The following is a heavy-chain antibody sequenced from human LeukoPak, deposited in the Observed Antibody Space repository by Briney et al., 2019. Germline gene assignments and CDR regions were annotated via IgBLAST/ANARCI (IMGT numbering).Heavy chain of an antibody. CDR2: IYTSGST. V-gene: IGHV4-61*02. D-gene: IGHD6-13*01. CDR1: GGSISSGSYY. CDR3: ARTTEAHSWRTRYYDYYMDV. J-gene: IGHJ6*03. Sequence: SETLSLTCTVSGGSISSGSYYWSWIRQPAGKGLEWLGRIYTSGSTNYNPSLKSRVTISVDTSKNQFSLKLGSVTAADTAVYYCARTTEAHSWRTRYYDYYMDVWGKGTTVTVSS.